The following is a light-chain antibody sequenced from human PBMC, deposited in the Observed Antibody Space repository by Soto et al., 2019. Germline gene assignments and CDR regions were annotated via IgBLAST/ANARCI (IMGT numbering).Light chain of an antibody. J-gene: IGKJ2*01. Sequence: DIQMTQSPSSLSASVGDRVTITCRASQSIKNYLNWYQQKPGKAPKLLIYDTSSLQSGVPSRFSGSGSGTDFTLTISSLQPEDFAAYYCQQSYRTPYTFGQGTKLEIK. CDR2: DTS. V-gene: IGKV1-39*01. CDR3: QQSYRTPYT. CDR1: QSIKNY.